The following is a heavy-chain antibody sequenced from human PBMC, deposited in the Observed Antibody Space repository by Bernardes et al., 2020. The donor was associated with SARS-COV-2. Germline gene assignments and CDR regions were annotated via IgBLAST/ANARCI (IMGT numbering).Heavy chain of an antibody. Sequence: GGSLRLSCAASGFTFSSYAMSWVRQAPGKGLEWVSAISGSGGSTYYADSVKGRFTISRDNSKNTLYLQMNSLRAEDTAVYYCAKVAGFGELLVYYYYGMDVWGQGTTVTVSS. J-gene: IGHJ6*02. CDR3: AKVAGFGELLVYYYYGMDV. V-gene: IGHV3-23*01. CDR1: GFTFSSYA. CDR2: ISGSGGST. D-gene: IGHD3-10*01.